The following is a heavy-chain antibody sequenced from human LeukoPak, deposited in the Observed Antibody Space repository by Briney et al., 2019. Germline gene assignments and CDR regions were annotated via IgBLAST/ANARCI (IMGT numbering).Heavy chain of an antibody. J-gene: IGHJ2*01. CDR2: ISSSSSTI. Sequence: PGGSLRLSCAASGFTFSSYSMNWVRQAPGKGLEWVSYISSSSSTIYYADSVKGRFTISRDNSKNTLYLQMNSLRAEDRAVYYCAKDWTGTKPFDLWGRGTLVTVSS. D-gene: IGHD3/OR15-3a*01. V-gene: IGHV3-48*01. CDR3: AKDWTGTKPFDL. CDR1: GFTFSSYS.